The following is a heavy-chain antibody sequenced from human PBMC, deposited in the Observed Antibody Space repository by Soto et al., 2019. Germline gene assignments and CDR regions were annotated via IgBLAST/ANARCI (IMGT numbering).Heavy chain of an antibody. J-gene: IGHJ6*03. Sequence: PGESLKISCKGSGYSFTSYWIGWVRQMPGKGLEWMGIIYPGDSDTRYSPSLQGQVTISADKSISTAYLQWSSLKASDTAMYYCARYGNRYYYYMDVWGKGTTVTVSS. D-gene: IGHD4-4*01. CDR3: ARYGNRYYYYMDV. CDR1: GYSFTSYW. V-gene: IGHV5-51*01. CDR2: IYPGDSDT.